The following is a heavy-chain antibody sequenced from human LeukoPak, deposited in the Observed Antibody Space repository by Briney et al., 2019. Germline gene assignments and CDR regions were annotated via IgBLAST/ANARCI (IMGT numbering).Heavy chain of an antibody. J-gene: IGHJ4*02. CDR1: GFTFSSNW. CDR3: TSHYGSGGF. D-gene: IGHD3-10*01. Sequence: PGGSLRLSCAASGFTFSSNWMSWVRQAPGRGLEWIARIKTIADGGTREYAAPVKGRFIISRDDSRNMLYLQLNNLKTEDSAMYYCTSHYGSGGFWGQGTLVTVSS. V-gene: IGHV3-15*01. CDR2: IKTIADGGTR.